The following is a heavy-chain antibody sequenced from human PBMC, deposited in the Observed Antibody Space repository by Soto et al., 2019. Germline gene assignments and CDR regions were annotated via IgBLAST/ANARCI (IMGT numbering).Heavy chain of an antibody. D-gene: IGHD2-2*01. V-gene: IGHV4-30-2*01. Sequence: SETLSLTCAVSGGSLSSGGYSWSWVQQPPGKGLEWIGYIYHSGSTYYNPSLKSRVTISVDRSKNQFSLKLSSVTAADTAVYYCARVNSTGSFDYWGQGTLVTVSS. CDR2: IYHSGST. CDR1: GGSLSSGGYS. CDR3: ARVNSTGSFDY. J-gene: IGHJ4*02.